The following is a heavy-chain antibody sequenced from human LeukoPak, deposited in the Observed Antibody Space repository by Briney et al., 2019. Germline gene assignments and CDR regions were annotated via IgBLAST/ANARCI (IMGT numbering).Heavy chain of an antibody. V-gene: IGHV4-39*01. D-gene: IGHD6-19*01. CDR2: IYYSGST. Sequence: SETLSLTCTVSGGSISSSSYYWGWIRQPPGKGLEWIGSIYYSGSTYYNPSLKSRVTISVDTSKNQFSLKLSSVTAADTAVYYCARRGKQWLVLYFDYWGQGTLVTVSS. CDR1: GGSISSSSYY. CDR3: ARRGKQWLVLYFDY. J-gene: IGHJ4*02.